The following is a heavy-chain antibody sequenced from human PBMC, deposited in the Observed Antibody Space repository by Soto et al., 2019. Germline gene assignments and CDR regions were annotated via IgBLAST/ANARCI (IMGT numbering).Heavy chain of an antibody. D-gene: IGHD3-9*01. J-gene: IGHJ6*02. CDR2: INHSGST. CDR1: GGSFSGYY. V-gene: IGHV4-34*01. Sequence: SETLSLTCAVYGGSFSGYYWSWIRQPPGKGLEWIGEINHSGSTNYNPSLKSRVTISVDTSKNQFSLKLSSVTAADTAVYYCARVIFIAVGYYYGMDVWGQGTTVTVSS. CDR3: ARVIFIAVGYYYGMDV.